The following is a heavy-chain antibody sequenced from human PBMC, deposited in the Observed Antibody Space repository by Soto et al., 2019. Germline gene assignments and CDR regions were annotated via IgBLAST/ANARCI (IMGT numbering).Heavy chain of an antibody. Sequence: ASVKVSCKVSGYTLTELSMYWVRQAPGKGLEWMGGFDPEDGETIYAQKFQGRVTMTEDTSTDTAYMELSSLRSEDTAVYYCATVPYGGNSEEAYYFDYWGQGTLVTVSS. CDR1: GYTLTELS. V-gene: IGHV1-24*01. D-gene: IGHD4-17*01. J-gene: IGHJ4*02. CDR2: FDPEDGET. CDR3: ATVPYGGNSEEAYYFDY.